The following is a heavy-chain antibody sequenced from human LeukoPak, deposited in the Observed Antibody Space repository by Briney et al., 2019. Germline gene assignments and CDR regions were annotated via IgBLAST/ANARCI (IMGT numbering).Heavy chain of an antibody. CDR2: ISSGSSTI. Sequence: GGSLRLSCAASGFTFSGYSMNWVRQAPGKGLEWVSYISSGSSTIYYADSVRGRFTISRDNAKSSLYLQMNSLRAEDTAVYYCARGRADYYCDYGTQETLVTVSS. D-gene: IGHD2-21*02. J-gene: IGHJ4*02. V-gene: IGHV3-48*01. CDR1: GFTFSGYS. CDR3: ARGRADYYCDY.